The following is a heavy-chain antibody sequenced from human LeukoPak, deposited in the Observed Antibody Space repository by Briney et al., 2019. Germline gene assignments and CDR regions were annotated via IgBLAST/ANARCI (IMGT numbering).Heavy chain of an antibody. CDR3: ARIVGASDY. CDR1: GGSISSSSYY. CDR2: IYYSGST. J-gene: IGHJ4*02. Sequence: SETLSLTCTVSGGSISSSSYYWGWIRQPPGKGLEWIGSIYYSGSTYYNPSLKSRVTISVDTSKNQFSLKLSSVTAADTAVYYCARIVGASDYWGQGTLVTVSS. D-gene: IGHD1-26*01. V-gene: IGHV4-39*01.